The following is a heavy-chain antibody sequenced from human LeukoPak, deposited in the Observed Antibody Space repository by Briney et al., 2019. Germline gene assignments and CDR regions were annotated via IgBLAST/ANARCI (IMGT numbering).Heavy chain of an antibody. Sequence: SETLSLTCTVSGASMSRYYWSWIRQPPGKGLEWIAYVYDSGITNYNPSLKSRVTISQDTSENQFSLNLISVTAADTAVYYCARHPGIQLWIDNWGQGTLVTVSS. J-gene: IGHJ4*02. CDR3: ARHPGIQLWIDN. D-gene: IGHD5-18*01. V-gene: IGHV4-59*08. CDR1: GASMSRYY. CDR2: VYDSGIT.